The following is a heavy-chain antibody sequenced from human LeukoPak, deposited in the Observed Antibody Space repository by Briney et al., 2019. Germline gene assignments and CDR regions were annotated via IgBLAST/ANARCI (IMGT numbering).Heavy chain of an antibody. CDR3: ARHSKWEQLRFDY. J-gene: IGHJ4*02. CDR2: IYHSGST. D-gene: IGHD1-26*01. CDR1: GYSISSGYY. Sequence: SDTLSLTCAVSGYSISSGYYWGWIRQPPGKGLEWLGRIYHSGSTYYIPSVKSRVTISVDNAKNQLYLQLSSVTAADTAVYYCARHSKWEQLRFDYWGQGTLVTVS. V-gene: IGHV4-38-2*01.